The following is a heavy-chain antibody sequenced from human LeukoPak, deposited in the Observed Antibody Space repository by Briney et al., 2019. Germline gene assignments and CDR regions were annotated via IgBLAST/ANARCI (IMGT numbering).Heavy chain of an antibody. V-gene: IGHV4-59*01. Sequence: SETLSLTCTVSRDSISSYYWSWIRQPPGKGLEWIGYIYYSGTTKYNPSLKSRVTISIDTSKNQFSLKLSSVTAADTAVYYCARDRDYVGGFDPWGQGILVTVSS. CDR2: IYYSGTT. D-gene: IGHD2-21*01. J-gene: IGHJ5*02. CDR1: RDSISSYY. CDR3: ARDRDYVGGFDP.